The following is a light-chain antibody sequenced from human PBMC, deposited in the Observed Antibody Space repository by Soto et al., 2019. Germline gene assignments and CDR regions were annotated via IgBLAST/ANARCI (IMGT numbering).Light chain of an antibody. CDR1: SRDVGGFNY. J-gene: IGLJ3*02. CDR3: SSYAASNNFYFV. V-gene: IGLV2-8*01. Sequence: QSALTQPPSASGVPGQSVTISRTGTSRDVGGFNYVSWYQQYPGRAPKLMIYEFTKRPSGVPDRFSGSKSGNTASLTVSGLQAEDEADYYCSSYAASNNFYFVFGGGTQLTVL. CDR2: EFT.